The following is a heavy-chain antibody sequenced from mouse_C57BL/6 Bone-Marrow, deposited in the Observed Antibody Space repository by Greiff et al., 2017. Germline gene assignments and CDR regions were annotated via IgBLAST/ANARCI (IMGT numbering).Heavy chain of an antibody. CDR1: GFTFSSYT. J-gene: IGHJ2*01. Sequence: EVKLVESGGGLVKPGGSLKLSCAASGFTFSSYTMSWVRQTPEKRLEWVATISGGGGNTYYPDSVKGRFTISRDNAKNTLYLQMSSLRSEDTALYYCARRLLRTGFDYWGQGTTLTVSS. D-gene: IGHD1-1*01. CDR3: ARRLLRTGFDY. V-gene: IGHV5-9*01. CDR2: ISGGGGNT.